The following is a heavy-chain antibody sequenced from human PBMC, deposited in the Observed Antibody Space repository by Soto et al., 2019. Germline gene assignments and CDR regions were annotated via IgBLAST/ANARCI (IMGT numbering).Heavy chain of an antibody. CDR1: GGSISSYY. D-gene: IGHD5-12*01. CDR2: IYYSGST. V-gene: IGHV4-59*01. Sequence: SETLSLTCTVSGGSISSYYWIWIRQPPGKGLEWIGYIYYSGSTNYNPSLKSRVTISVDTSKNQFSLKLSSVTAADTAVYYCARSGRWLQLPYFDYWGQGTLVTVSS. CDR3: ARSGRWLQLPYFDY. J-gene: IGHJ4*02.